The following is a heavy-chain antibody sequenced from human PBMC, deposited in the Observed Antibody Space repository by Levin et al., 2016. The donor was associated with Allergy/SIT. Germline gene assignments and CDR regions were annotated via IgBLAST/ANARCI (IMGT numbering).Heavy chain of an antibody. CDR2: INTDKGNT. J-gene: IGHJ6*02. D-gene: IGHD4-17*01. CDR1: GYTFTDYY. V-gene: IGHV1-3*04. Sequence: ASVKVSCKASGYTFTDYYVHWVRQAPGQSLEWMGWINTDKGNTQHPQKFQGRVTITTDTSASTAFMELISLRPEDTAVYYCARDMYGLPGYYYSMDVWGQGTTVTVSS. CDR3: ARDMYGLPGYYYSMDV.